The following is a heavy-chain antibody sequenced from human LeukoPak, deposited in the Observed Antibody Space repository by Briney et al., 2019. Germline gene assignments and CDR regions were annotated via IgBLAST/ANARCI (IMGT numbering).Heavy chain of an antibody. CDR2: IYYSGST. CDR1: GGSISSYY. J-gene: IGHJ4*02. CDR3: ARGNSYGYDVLDY. D-gene: IGHD5-18*01. Sequence: SETLSLTCTVSGGSISSYYWSWIRQPPGKGLEWIGHIYYSGSTNYNPSLKSRVTISVDTSKNQFSLKLSSVTAADTAVYYCARGNSYGYDVLDYWGQGTLVTVSS. V-gene: IGHV4-59*01.